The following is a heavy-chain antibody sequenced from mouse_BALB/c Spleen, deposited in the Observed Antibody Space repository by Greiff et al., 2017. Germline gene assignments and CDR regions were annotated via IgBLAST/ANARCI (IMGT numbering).Heavy chain of an antibody. J-gene: IGHJ4*01. CDR1: GYTFTSYY. V-gene: IGHV1S81*02. D-gene: IGHD1-1*01. Sequence: QVHVKQSGAELVKPGASVKLSCKASGYTFTSYYMYWVKQRPGQGLEWIGEINPSNGGTNFNEKFKSKATLTVDKSSSTAYMQLSSLTSEDSAVYYCTRWSYGYAMDYWGQGTSVTVSS. CDR2: INPSNGGT. CDR3: TRWSYGYAMDY.